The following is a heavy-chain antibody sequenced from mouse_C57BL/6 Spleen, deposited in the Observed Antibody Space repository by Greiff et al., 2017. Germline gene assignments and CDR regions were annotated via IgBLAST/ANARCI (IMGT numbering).Heavy chain of an antibody. V-gene: IGHV5-9-1*02. D-gene: IGHD1-1*01. J-gene: IGHJ4*01. CDR1: GFTFSSYA. CDR2: ISSGGDYI. Sequence: EVMLVESGEGLVKPGGSLKLSCAASGFTFSSYAMSWVRQTPEKRLEWVAYISSGGDYIYYADTVKGRFTISRDNARNTLYLQMSSLKSEDTAMYYCTRDGGITTVVADYYAMDYWGQGTSVTGSS. CDR3: TRDGGITTVVADYYAMDY.